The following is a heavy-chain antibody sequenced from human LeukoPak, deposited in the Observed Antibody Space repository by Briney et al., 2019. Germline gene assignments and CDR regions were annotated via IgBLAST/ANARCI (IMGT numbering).Heavy chain of an antibody. V-gene: IGHV3-23*01. CDR2: ISGSGGST. D-gene: IGHD2-2*02. J-gene: IGHJ3*02. Sequence: QTGGSLRLSCAASGFTFSSYAMSWVRQAPGKGLEWVSAISGSGGSTYYADSVKGRFTISRDNSKNTLYLQMNSLRAEDTAVYYCAKGSVVVPAAILLDAFDIWGQGTMVTVSS. CDR1: GFTFSSYA. CDR3: AKGSVVVPAAILLDAFDI.